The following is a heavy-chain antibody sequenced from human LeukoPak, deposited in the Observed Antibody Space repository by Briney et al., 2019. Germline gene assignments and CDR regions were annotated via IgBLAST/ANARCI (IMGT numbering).Heavy chain of an antibody. Sequence: PGGSLRLSCAASGFTFITYAMNWVRQAPGKGLEWVSGISGSGGGTFYADSVKGRFTISRDNSKNTAYLQMNSLRAEGTAVYYCAKEMSSDSGSWNGYFDYWGQGTLVTVSS. D-gene: IGHD1-26*01. CDR3: AKEMSSDSGSWNGYFDY. CDR2: ISGSGGGT. CDR1: GFTFITYA. J-gene: IGHJ4*02. V-gene: IGHV3-23*01.